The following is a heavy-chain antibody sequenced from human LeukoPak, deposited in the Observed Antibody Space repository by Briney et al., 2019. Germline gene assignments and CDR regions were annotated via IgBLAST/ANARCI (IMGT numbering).Heavy chain of an antibody. CDR3: ARDSGDGYNSVNDY. D-gene: IGHD5-24*01. Sequence: SETLSLTCTVSGGSISSYYWSWLRQPAGQGLEWIGRIYTSGSTNYNPSLTSRVTMSVDTSKNQFSLKLSSVTAADTAVYYCARDSGDGYNSVNDYWGQGTLVTVSS. J-gene: IGHJ4*02. CDR2: IYTSGST. CDR1: GGSISSYY. V-gene: IGHV4-4*07.